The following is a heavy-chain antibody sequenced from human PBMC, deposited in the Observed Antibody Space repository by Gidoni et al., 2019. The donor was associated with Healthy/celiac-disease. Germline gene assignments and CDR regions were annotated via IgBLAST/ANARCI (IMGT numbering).Heavy chain of an antibody. CDR2: INPNSGGT. J-gene: IGHJ3*02. V-gene: IGHV1-2*04. CDR3: ARDTGTSSDAFDI. Sequence: QVQLVQSGAEAQKPGASVTVSCKASGYTFTGYYMHWVRQAPGQGLEWMGWINPNSGGTNYAQKFQGWVTMTRDTSISTAYMELSRLRSDDTAVYYCARDTGTSSDAFDIWGQGTMVTVSS. CDR1: GYTFTGYY. D-gene: IGHD2-8*02.